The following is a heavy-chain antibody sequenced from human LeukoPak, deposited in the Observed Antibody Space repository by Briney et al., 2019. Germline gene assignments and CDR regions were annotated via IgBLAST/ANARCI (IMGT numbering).Heavy chain of an antibody. V-gene: IGHV3-7*01. CDR1: GFTFSNYW. D-gene: IGHD3-9*01. Sequence: GGSLRLSCAASGFTFSNYWMTWVRQAPGKGLEWVANIGQDGNKKYYVDSVKGRFTISRDNAKNSLYLQMNSLRAEDTAVYYCARVRSGYYFDYWGPGTLVTVSS. CDR3: ARVRSGYYFDY. J-gene: IGHJ4*02. CDR2: IGQDGNKK.